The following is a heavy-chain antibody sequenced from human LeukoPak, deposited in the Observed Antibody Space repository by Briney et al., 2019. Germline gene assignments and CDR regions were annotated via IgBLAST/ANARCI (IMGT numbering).Heavy chain of an antibody. CDR2: INPNSGGT. CDR3: ARMPQYSYGYYYYYMDV. J-gene: IGHJ6*03. V-gene: IGHV1-2*02. CDR1: GYTFTGYY. D-gene: IGHD5-18*01. Sequence: ASVKVSCKASGYTFTGYYMHWVRQAPGHGLEWMGWINPNSGGTNYAQKFQGRVTMTRDTSISTAYMELSRLRSDDTAVYYCARMPQYSYGYYYYYMDVWGKGTTVTVSS.